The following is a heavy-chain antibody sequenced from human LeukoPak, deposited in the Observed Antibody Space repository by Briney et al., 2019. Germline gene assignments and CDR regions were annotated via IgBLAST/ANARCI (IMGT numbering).Heavy chain of an antibody. V-gene: IGHV1-46*01. J-gene: IGHJ5*02. CDR2: INPSGGST. Sequence: GASVKVSCKASGYTFTSYYMHWVRQAPGQGLEWMGFINPSGGSTSYAQKFQGRVTITRNTSISTAYMELSSLRSDDTAVYYCARIRRVANWFDPWGQGTLVTVSS. CDR1: GYTFTSYY. D-gene: IGHD2-15*01. CDR3: ARIRRVANWFDP.